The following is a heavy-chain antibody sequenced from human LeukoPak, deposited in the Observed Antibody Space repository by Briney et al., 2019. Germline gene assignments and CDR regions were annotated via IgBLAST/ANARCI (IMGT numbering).Heavy chain of an antibody. D-gene: IGHD3-16*02. J-gene: IGHJ3*02. Sequence: GASVKVSCKASGYTFTSYGISWVRQAPGQGLEWMGWISAYNGNTNYAQRLQGRVTMTRDTSTSTVYMELSSLRSEDTAVYYCARGTRLRLGELSLRHAFDIWGQGTMVTVSS. CDR2: ISAYNGNT. CDR3: ARGTRLRLGELSLRHAFDI. V-gene: IGHV1-18*01. CDR1: GYTFTSYG.